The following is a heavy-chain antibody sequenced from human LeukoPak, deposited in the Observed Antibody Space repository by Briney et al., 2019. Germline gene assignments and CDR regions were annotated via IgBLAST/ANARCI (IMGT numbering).Heavy chain of an antibody. CDR2: MNPNSGNT. CDR1: GGTFSSYA. Sequence: ASVKVSCKASGGTFSSYAISWVRQATGQGLEWMGWMNPNSGNTGYAQKFQGRVTITRSTSISTAYMELSSLRSEDTAVYYCARRGARRDGYNFRYWGQGTLVTVSS. V-gene: IGHV1-8*03. D-gene: IGHD5-24*01. CDR3: ARRGARRDGYNFRY. J-gene: IGHJ4*02.